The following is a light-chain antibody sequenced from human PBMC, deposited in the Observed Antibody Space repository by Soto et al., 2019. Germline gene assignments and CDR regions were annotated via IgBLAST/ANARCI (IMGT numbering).Light chain of an antibody. Sequence: EIVLTQSPATLSLSPGEXAXLXXRASQSISSNLAWYQQKPGQAPRLLIYAASSRASGVPDRFSGSGSGTDFTLTITRLEPEDFAVFYCQQYAVSPITFGQGTRLEIK. CDR2: AAS. V-gene: IGKV3-20*01. CDR1: QSISSN. J-gene: IGKJ5*01. CDR3: QQYAVSPIT.